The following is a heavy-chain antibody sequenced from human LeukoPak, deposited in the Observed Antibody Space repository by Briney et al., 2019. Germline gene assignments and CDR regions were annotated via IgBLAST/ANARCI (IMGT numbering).Heavy chain of an antibody. CDR1: GFTFDDYG. D-gene: IGHD2-2*01. CDR2: INWNGGST. V-gene: IGHV3-20*04. Sequence: GGSLRLSCAASGFTFDDYGMSWVRQAPGKGLEWVSGINWNGGSTGYADSVKGRFTISRDNSKNTLYLQMNSLRGEDTAIYYCAKIVPAADLGYWGQGTLVTVSS. J-gene: IGHJ4*02. CDR3: AKIVPAADLGY.